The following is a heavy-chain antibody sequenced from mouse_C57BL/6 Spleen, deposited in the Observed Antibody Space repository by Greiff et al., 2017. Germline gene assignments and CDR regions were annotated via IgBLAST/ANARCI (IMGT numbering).Heavy chain of an antibody. J-gene: IGHJ1*03. CDR2: IRSKSSNYAT. CDR3: VRDHYSNYVGYFDV. D-gene: IGHD2-5*01. CDR1: GFTFNTYA. V-gene: IGHV10-3*01. Sequence: EVQGVESGGGLVQPKGSLKLSCAASGFTFNTYAMHWVRQAPGKGLEWVARIRSKSSNYATYYADSVKDRFTISRDDSQSMLYLQMNNLKTEDTAMYYCVRDHYSNYVGYFDVWGTGTTVTVSS.